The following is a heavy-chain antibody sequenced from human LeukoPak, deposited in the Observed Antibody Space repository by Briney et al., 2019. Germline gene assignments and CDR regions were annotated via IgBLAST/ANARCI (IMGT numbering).Heavy chain of an antibody. CDR1: GGTFSSYA. Sequence: GASVKVSCKASGGTFSSYAISWVRQAPGQGLEWMGRIIPIFGTANYAQKFQGRVTITTDESTSTAYMELSSLRSEDTAVYYCARAVRSILPTVGFDPWGQGTLVTVSS. V-gene: IGHV1-69*05. D-gene: IGHD2-21*01. CDR3: ARAVRSILPTVGFDP. J-gene: IGHJ5*02. CDR2: IIPIFGTA.